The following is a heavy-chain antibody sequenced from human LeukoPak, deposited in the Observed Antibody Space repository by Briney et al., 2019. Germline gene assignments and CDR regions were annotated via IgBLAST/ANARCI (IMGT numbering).Heavy chain of an antibody. CDR2: INHSGST. CDR1: GGSFSGYY. J-gene: IGHJ6*02. Sequence: SETLSLTCAVYGGSFSGYYWSWIRQPPGKGLEWVGEINHSGSTNYNPSLKSRVTISVDTSKNQFSLKLSSVTAADTAVYYCARARGSYYYYYGMDVWGQGTTVTVSS. CDR3: ARARGSYYYYYGMDV. D-gene: IGHD1-26*01. V-gene: IGHV4-34*01.